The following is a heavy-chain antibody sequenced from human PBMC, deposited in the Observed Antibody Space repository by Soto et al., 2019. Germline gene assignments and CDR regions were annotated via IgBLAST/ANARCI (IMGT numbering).Heavy chain of an antibody. CDR2: IRNKANNYAT. CDR1: GFTFSDYY. D-gene: IGHD3-10*01. V-gene: IGHV3-72*01. Sequence: EVQLVQSGGGLVQPGGPLRLSCAASGFTFSDYYMDWVRRAPGKGLEWVGRIRNKANNYATEYAASLKGRVTFSRDDSENSLYLQMNSLETEDTAVYWCTREKRYYNNLTSFYFDNWGQGTLVTVSS. J-gene: IGHJ4*02. CDR3: TREKRYYNNLTSFYFDN.